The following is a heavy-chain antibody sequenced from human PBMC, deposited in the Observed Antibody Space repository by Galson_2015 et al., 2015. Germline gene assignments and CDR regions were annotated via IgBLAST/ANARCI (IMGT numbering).Heavy chain of an antibody. CDR1: GFTFSSYA. Sequence: SLRLSCAASGFTFSSYAMSWVRQAPGKGLEWVSAISGSGGSTYYADSVKGRFTISRDNSKNTLYLQMNSLRAEDTAVYYCARDSRPYYYDSSGYYWGQGTLVTVSS. CDR2: ISGSGGST. V-gene: IGHV3-23*01. D-gene: IGHD3-22*01. CDR3: ARDSRPYYYDSSGYY. J-gene: IGHJ4*02.